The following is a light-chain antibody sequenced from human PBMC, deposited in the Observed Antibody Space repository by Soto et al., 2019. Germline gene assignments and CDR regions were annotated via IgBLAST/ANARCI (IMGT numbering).Light chain of an antibody. V-gene: IGLV2-18*02. Sequence: QSALTQPPSVSGSPGQSVSISCTGTSSDVGRYNHVSWYQQPPGTAHKLMIYDVSNRPSGVPDRFSGSKSGNTASLTISGLQAEDESEYYCISYTGSSTLVVFGGGTKVTVL. CDR1: SSDVGRYNH. CDR2: DVS. J-gene: IGLJ2*01. CDR3: ISYTGSSTLVV.